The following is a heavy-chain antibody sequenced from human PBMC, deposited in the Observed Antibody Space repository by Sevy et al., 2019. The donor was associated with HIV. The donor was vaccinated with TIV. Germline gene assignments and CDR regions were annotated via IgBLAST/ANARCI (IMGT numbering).Heavy chain of an antibody. CDR2: FFHRGTT. Sequence: SETLSLTCTVSGASVSGGGYSWVWIRQPPGKGLEWIGYFFHRGTTHYNPSLKNRVTISVDDSKNLFSLTLNSVTAADTAVYYCARAAGGGVYYALDSRGLGTLVTVSS. CDR1: GASVSGGGYS. V-gene: IGHV4-30-2*01. CDR3: ARAAGGGVYYALDS. D-gene: IGHD3-3*01. J-gene: IGHJ4*02.